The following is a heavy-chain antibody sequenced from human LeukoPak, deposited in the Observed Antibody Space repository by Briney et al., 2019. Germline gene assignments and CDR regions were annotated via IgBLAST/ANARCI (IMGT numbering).Heavy chain of an antibody. Sequence: SETLSLTCAVYGGSFSGYYWSWIRQPRGKGLEWIGEMNHSGSTNYNPSLKSRVTISVDTSKNQFSLKLSSVTAADTAVYYCARTPPRPTTGHFDYWGQGTLVTVS. CDR2: MNHSGST. CDR3: ARTPPRPTTGHFDY. CDR1: GGSFSGYY. D-gene: IGHD4-17*01. J-gene: IGHJ4*02. V-gene: IGHV4-34*01.